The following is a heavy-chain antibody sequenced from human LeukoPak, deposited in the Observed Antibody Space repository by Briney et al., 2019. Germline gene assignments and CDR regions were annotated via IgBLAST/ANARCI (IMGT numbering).Heavy chain of an antibody. J-gene: IGHJ3*02. V-gene: IGHV3-48*03. CDR3: ARYQLDSGPLGDAFDI. CDR1: GFIFGRHE. CDR2: IGGAGTAI. D-gene: IGHD2-2*01. Sequence: GGSLRLSCVGSGFIFGRHEMHWVRQAPGKGLEWVSYIGGAGTAINYADSVKDRFTISRDNTKNSLYLQMNSPRAEDTAVYYCARYQLDSGPLGDAFDIWGQGTMVIVSS.